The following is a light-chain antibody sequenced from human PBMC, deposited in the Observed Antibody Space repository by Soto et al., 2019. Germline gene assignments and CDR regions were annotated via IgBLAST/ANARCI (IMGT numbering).Light chain of an antibody. J-gene: IGKJ5*01. CDR3: QQYGSSPRVT. V-gene: IGKV3-20*01. Sequence: EIVLTQSPGTLSLSPGERATLSCRASQSVSSSYLAWYQQKPGQAPRLLIYGASSRATGVPDRFSGSGSGKHFTLTISRLEPADFAVYYCQQYGSSPRVTFGQGTRLEIK. CDR2: GAS. CDR1: QSVSSSY.